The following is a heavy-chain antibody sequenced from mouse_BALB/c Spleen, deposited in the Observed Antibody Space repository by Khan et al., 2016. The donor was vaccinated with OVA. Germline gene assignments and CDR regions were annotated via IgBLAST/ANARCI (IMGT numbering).Heavy chain of an antibody. CDR3: ARWGGNYPSYAMDY. Sequence: QVQLQQSGPELVKPGASVRISCKASGYTFTSYYIHWVKQRPGQGLEWIGWIYPGNVNTKYNEKFKGKATLTADKSSSTAYMQLSSLTSEDSAVYFCARWGGNYPSYAMDYWGQGSSVTGSS. V-gene: IGHV1S56*01. D-gene: IGHD2-1*01. CDR2: IYPGNVNT. CDR1: GYTFTSYY. J-gene: IGHJ4*01.